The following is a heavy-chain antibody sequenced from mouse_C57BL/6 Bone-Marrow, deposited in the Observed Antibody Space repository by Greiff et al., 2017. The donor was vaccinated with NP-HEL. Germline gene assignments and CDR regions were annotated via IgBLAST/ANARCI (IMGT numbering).Heavy chain of an antibody. D-gene: IGHD1-1*01. V-gene: IGHV1-81*01. Sequence: LQESGAELARPGASVKLSCKASGYTFTSYGISWVKQRTGQGLEWIGKIYPRSGNTYYNEKFKGKATLTADKSSSTAYMELRSLTSEDSAVYFCARRTRLYGSDYWGQGTTLTVSS. CDR3: ARRTRLYGSDY. CDR1: GYTFTSYG. CDR2: IYPRSGNT. J-gene: IGHJ2*01.